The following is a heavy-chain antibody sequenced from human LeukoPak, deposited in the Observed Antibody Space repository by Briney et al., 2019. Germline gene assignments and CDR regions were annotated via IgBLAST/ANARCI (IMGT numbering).Heavy chain of an antibody. CDR2: ISPYNGNT. Sequence: ASVKVSCKASGYTFTSYGISWVRQAPGQGLEWMGWISPYNGNTNYAQKLQGRVTMTTDTSTSTAYMELRSLRSDDTAVYYCASQFGEIDPYYYYGMDVWGQGTTVTVSS. V-gene: IGHV1-18*01. J-gene: IGHJ6*02. D-gene: IGHD3-10*01. CDR1: GYTFTSYG. CDR3: ASQFGEIDPYYYYGMDV.